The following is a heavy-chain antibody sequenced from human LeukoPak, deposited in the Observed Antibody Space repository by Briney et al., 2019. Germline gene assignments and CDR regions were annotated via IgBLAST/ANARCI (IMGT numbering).Heavy chain of an antibody. CDR3: TKGSTPFDY. V-gene: IGHV3-49*04. Sequence: GGSLRLSCTASGFTFGDYAMSWVRQAPGKGPEWVGFIRSKAYGGTTDYAASVKGRFTISRDDSKSIAYLQMNSLKTEDTAVYYCTKGSTPFDYWGQGNLVTVSS. D-gene: IGHD6-13*01. CDR1: GFTFGDYA. CDR2: IRSKAYGGTT. J-gene: IGHJ4*02.